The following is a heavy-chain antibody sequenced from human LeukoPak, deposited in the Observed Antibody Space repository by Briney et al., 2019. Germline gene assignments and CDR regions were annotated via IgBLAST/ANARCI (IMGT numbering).Heavy chain of an antibody. CDR2: ISRSSSAI. V-gene: IGHV3-48*02. CDR1: GVTFSTYS. J-gene: IGHJ4*02. Sequence: PGGSLRLSCEASGVTFSTYSMNWVRRAPGKGLEWVSFISRSSSAIYYADSVRGRFTISRDDAKNSLYLQMNSLRDGDTAVYYCATYSSGWYLVYWGQGTLVTVSS. CDR3: ATYSSGWYLVY. D-gene: IGHD6-19*01.